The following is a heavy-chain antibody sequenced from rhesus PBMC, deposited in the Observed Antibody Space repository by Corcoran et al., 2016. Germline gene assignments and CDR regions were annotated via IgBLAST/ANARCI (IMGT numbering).Heavy chain of an antibody. V-gene: IGHV2S1*01. CDR3: ARGGSWSILLPDY. J-gene: IGHJ4*01. CDR1: GFSLSTSGMG. Sequence: QVTLKESGPALVKPTQTLTLTCTFSGFSLSTSGMGVGWIRQPPGKALEWLASIYWDDDKYYSTSLNSRLTSSKDTSKNQVVLPMTNMDPVDTATYYCARGGSWSILLPDYWGQGVLVTVSS. D-gene: IGHD6-13*01. CDR2: IYWDDDK.